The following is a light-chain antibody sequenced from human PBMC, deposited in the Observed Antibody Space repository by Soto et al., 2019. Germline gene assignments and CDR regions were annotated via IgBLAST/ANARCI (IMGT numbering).Light chain of an antibody. V-gene: IGLV2-14*02. Sequence: QSVLAQPASVSGSPGQSITISCTGTSSDVGSYNLVSWYQQHPGKAPKLMIYEGSKRPSGVSNRFSGSKSGNTASLTISGLQADDEADYYCSSYSSTTTLVVFGTGTKVTVL. J-gene: IGLJ1*01. CDR3: SSYSSTTTLVV. CDR2: EGS. CDR1: SSDVGSYNL.